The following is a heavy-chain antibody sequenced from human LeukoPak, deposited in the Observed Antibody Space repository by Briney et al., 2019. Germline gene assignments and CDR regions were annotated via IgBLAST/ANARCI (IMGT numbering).Heavy chain of an antibody. D-gene: IGHD6-19*01. V-gene: IGHV3-30*14. J-gene: IGHJ4*02. Sequence: GGSLRLSCAASGFTFSHYTLYWVRQAPGKGLEWVALISYDGGNKDYADSVKGRFTISRDNSKNTLYLQMNSLRAEDTAVYYCARDSPPYSSGWYYFDYWGQGTLVIVSS. CDR3: ARDSPPYSSGWYYFDY. CDR1: GFTFSHYT. CDR2: ISYDGGNK.